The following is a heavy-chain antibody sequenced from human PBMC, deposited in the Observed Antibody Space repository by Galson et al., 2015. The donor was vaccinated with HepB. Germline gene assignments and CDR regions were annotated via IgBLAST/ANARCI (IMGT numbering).Heavy chain of an antibody. V-gene: IGHV5-51*01. CDR1: GYSFPTYS. CDR2: IYPDDSDT. J-gene: IGHJ6*02. D-gene: IGHD6-13*01. Sequence: SGAEVKKPGESLKISCQGSGYSFPTYSIAWVRQMPGNGLEWMGIIYPDDSDTRYSPSLQGQVTMSADKSISTAYLQWSTLEASDTAIYYCARIAATGTNGLYAMDVWGQGTTVIVSS. CDR3: ARIAATGTNGLYAMDV.